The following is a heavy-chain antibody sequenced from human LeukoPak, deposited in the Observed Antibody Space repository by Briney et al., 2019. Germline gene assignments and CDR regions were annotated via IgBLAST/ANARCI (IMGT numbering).Heavy chain of an antibody. CDR1: GGSISSSNW. Sequence: PSGTLSLTCAVSGGSISSSNWWSWVRPPPGKGLEWIGEIYHSGSTNYNPSLKSRVTISVDKSKNQFSLKLSSVTAAGTAVYYCARAHYYDSSGYYLFDYWGQGTLVTVSS. D-gene: IGHD3-22*01. CDR3: ARAHYYDSSGYYLFDY. J-gene: IGHJ4*02. CDR2: IYHSGST. V-gene: IGHV4-4*02.